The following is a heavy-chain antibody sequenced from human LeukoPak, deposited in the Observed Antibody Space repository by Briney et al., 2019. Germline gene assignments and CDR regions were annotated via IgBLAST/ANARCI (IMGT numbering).Heavy chain of an antibody. CDR1: GGTFSSYA. V-gene: IGHV1-69*13. Sequence: ASVKVSCKASGGTFSSYAISWVRQAPGQGLEWMGGIIPIFGTANYAQKFQGRVTITADESTSTAYMELSSLRSEDMAVYYCARALIVGATADYWGQGTLVTASS. D-gene: IGHD1-26*01. CDR3: ARALIVGATADY. CDR2: IIPIFGTA. J-gene: IGHJ4*02.